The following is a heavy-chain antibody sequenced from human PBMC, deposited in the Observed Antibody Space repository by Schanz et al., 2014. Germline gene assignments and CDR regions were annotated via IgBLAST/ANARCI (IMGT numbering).Heavy chain of an antibody. CDR3: ARSNYYDNSDYYNSFDY. J-gene: IGHJ4*02. CDR2: IIPSLGLA. V-gene: IGHV1-69*02. D-gene: IGHD3-22*01. Sequence: QVQLEQSGAEVKKPGSSVKVSCKASGGTFSSFGINWVRQAPGQGLEWMGRIIPSLGLAKYEQKFQDKVTNTADKSTSTAYMDLSSLRPEDTAVYYCARSNYYDNSDYYNSFDYWGQGTLVTVSS. CDR1: GGTFSSFG.